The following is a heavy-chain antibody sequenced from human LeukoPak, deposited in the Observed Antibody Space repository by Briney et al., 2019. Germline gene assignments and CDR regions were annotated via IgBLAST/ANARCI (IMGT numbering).Heavy chain of an antibody. CDR2: IWYDGSNK. Sequence: PGGSLRLSCAASGFTFSNYGMHWVRQAPGKGLEWVAVIWYDGSNKYYADSVKGRFTISRDNSKNTLYLQMHSLRAEDTAVYYCARTSGGGWPYYFDYWGQGTLVTVSS. J-gene: IGHJ4*02. V-gene: IGHV3-33*01. CDR1: GFTFSNYG. CDR3: ARTSGGGWPYYFDY. D-gene: IGHD2-15*01.